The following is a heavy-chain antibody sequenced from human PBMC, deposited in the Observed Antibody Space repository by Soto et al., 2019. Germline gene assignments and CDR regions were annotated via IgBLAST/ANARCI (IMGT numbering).Heavy chain of an antibody. J-gene: IGHJ5*02. CDR1: GYTFTGYY. V-gene: IGHV1-2*04. CDR2: INPNSGGT. CDR3: ARNDCTNGVCYSA. D-gene: IGHD2-8*01. Sequence: GASVKVSCKASGYTFTGYYMHWVRQAPGQGLEWMGWINPNSGGTNHAQKFQGWVTMTRDTSISTAYMELSRLRSDDTAVYYCARNDCTNGVCYSAWGQGTLVTVSS.